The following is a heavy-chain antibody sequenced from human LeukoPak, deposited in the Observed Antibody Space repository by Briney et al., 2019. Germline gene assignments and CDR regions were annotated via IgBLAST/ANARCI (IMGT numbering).Heavy chain of an antibody. CDR3: ATREENYYDSSGYYDY. CDR1: GYTFTSYG. Sequence: ASVKVSCKASGYTFTSYGISWVRQAPGQGLEWMGWISAYNGNTNYAQKLQGRVTMTTDTSTSTAYMELRSLRSDDTAVYYCATREENYYDSSGYYDYWGQGTLVTVSS. V-gene: IGHV1-18*01. J-gene: IGHJ4*02. D-gene: IGHD3-22*01. CDR2: ISAYNGNT.